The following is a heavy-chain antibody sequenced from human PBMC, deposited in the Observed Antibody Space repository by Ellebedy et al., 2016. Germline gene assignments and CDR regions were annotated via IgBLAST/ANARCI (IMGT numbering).Heavy chain of an antibody. CDR3: ARDVTFGGVSGLNWFDP. CDR1: GLNFDTFF. V-gene: IGHV3-21*01. Sequence: GESLKISXVVSGLNFDTFFMSWVRQAPGKGLEWVSTINADSGDTRLTDSVKGRFTISRDNAKNSLYLQLNSLRAEDTAVYYCARDVTFGGVSGLNWFDPWGQGTLVTVSS. J-gene: IGHJ5*02. D-gene: IGHD3-16*01. CDR2: INADSGDT.